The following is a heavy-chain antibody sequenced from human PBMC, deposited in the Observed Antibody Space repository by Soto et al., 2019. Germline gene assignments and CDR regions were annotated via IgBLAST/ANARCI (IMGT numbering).Heavy chain of an antibody. V-gene: IGHV3-21*04. CDR1: GFTFNTYA. CDR3: ASEYCSGGSCYSRIFDY. Sequence: GGSLRLSCAAFGFTFNTYAMHWVRQSPGKGLEWVAFISSGSDYIYYADSVKGRFTISRDNAKSSLYLQMNSLTDDDTALYYCASEYCSGGSCYSRIFDYWGQGSLVTVSS. D-gene: IGHD2-15*01. J-gene: IGHJ4*02. CDR2: ISSGSDYI.